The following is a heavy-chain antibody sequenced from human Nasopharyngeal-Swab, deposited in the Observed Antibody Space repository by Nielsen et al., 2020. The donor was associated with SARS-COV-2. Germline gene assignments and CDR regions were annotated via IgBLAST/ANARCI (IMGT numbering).Heavy chain of an antibody. J-gene: IGHJ4*02. V-gene: IGHV4-59*01. D-gene: IGHD3-3*01. CDR2: IYDSGNT. CDR1: GNSIRNYS. CDR3: ARAQDFWSPFDY. Sequence: SETLSLTCTVSGNSIRNYSWNWIRQPPGKGLEWIGYIYDSGNTNYNSSLKSRVTISVDTSKNQFSLKLSSVIAADTAVYYCARAQDFWSPFDYWGQGALVTVSS.